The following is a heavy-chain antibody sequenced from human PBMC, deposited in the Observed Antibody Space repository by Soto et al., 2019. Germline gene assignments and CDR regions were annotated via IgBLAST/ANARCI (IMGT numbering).Heavy chain of an antibody. CDR1: GGTFSTYA. V-gene: IGHV1-69*12. CDR3: ARGGSSSDY. CDR2: IIPSTGST. Sequence: QVQLVQSGAEVKKPGSSVKVSCKAFGGTFSTYAVSWVRQAPGQGLEWVGGIIPSTGSTNHAQKFQGRVTITADESTRTVYMELTSLRSDDTAVYYCARGGSSSDYWGQGTPVTVSS. D-gene: IGHD6-13*01. J-gene: IGHJ4*02.